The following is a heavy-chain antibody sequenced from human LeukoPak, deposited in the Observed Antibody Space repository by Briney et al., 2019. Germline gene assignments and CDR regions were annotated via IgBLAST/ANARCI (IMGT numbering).Heavy chain of an antibody. CDR2: INPNSGGT. J-gene: IGHJ3*02. CDR1: GYTFTGYY. D-gene: IGHD1-26*01. V-gene: IGHV1-2*02. Sequence: GASVKVSCKASGYTFTGYYMHWVRQAPGQGLEWMAWINPNSGGTNYAQKFQGRVTMTRDTSISTAYMELSSLRSDDTAVYYCARDHGGSPLLDTFDIWGQGTMVTVSS. CDR3: ARDHGGSPLLDTFDI.